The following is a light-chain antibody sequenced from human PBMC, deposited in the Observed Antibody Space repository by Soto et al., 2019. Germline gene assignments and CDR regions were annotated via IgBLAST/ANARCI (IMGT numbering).Light chain of an antibody. CDR1: SSDVGGYNY. J-gene: IGLJ3*02. CDR2: EVS. Sequence: QPVLTQPASVSGSPGQSITISCTGTSSDVGGYNYVSWYQQHPGKAPKLMIYEVSNRPSGVSNRFSGSMSGNTASLTISGLQAEDEADYYCNSYASSNFWVFGGGTKLTVL. CDR3: NSYASSNFWV. V-gene: IGLV2-14*01.